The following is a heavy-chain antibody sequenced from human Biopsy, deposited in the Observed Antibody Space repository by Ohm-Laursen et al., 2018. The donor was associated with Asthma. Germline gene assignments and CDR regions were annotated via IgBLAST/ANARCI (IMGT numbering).Heavy chain of an antibody. Sequence: SETLSLTCRVSGGYTGSSDHHWAWIRQAPGKGLEWISFVFWSGSTHYSRSLERRVSISIDTATNEFSMKLWSVTPADTAVYFCARVVSYGDIYFGIDVWGPGNTAVVS. J-gene: IGHJ6*02. CDR1: GGYTGSSDHH. V-gene: IGHV4-30-4*01. D-gene: IGHD4-17*01. CDR3: ARVVSYGDIYFGIDV. CDR2: VFWSGST.